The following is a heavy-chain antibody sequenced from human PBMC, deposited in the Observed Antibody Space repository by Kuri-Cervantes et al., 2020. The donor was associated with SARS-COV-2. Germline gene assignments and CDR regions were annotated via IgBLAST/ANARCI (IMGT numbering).Heavy chain of an antibody. J-gene: IGHJ5*02. V-gene: IGHV1-2*02. CDR3: ARDLWSVVRGVIAGWFDP. D-gene: IGHD3-10*01. CDR1: GYTFTGYY. CDR2: INPNSGGT. Sequence: ASVKVSCKASGYTFTGYYMHWVRQAPGQGREWMGWINPNSGGTNYEQKFQGRVTMTRDTSISTAYMELSRLRSDDTAVYYCARDLWSVVRGVIAGWFDPWGQGTLVTVSS.